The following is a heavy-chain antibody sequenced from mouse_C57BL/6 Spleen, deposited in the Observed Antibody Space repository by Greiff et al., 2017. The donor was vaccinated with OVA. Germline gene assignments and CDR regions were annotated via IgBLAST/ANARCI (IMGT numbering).Heavy chain of an antibody. J-gene: IGHJ2*01. CDR3: ARGGYYYGSRYYFDY. V-gene: IGHV1-55*01. CDR2: IYPGSGST. D-gene: IGHD1-1*01. Sequence: QVQLKQPGAELVKPGASVKMSCKASGYTFTSYWITWVKQRPGQGLEWIGDIYPGSGSTNYNEKFKSKATLTVDTSSSTAYMQLSSLTSEDSAVYYCARGGYYYGSRYYFDYWGQGTTLTVSS. CDR1: GYTFTSYW.